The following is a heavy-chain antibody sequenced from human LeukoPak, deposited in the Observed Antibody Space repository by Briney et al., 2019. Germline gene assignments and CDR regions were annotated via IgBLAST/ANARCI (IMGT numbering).Heavy chain of an antibody. CDR1: GGSISDKY. J-gene: IGHJ5*02. V-gene: IGHV4-4*07. CDR3: ARVPSGYDYSWFDP. Sequence: PSETLSLTCSVSGGSISDKYWSWIRQPAGKGLEWIGRIYTSGSTNYNPSLKSRVTMSVDTSKNQLSLKLSSVTAADTAVYYCARVPSGYDYSWFDPWGQGTLVTVSS. CDR2: IYTSGST. D-gene: IGHD5-12*01.